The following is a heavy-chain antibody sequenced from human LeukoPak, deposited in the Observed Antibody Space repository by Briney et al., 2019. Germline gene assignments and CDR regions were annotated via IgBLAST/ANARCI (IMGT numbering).Heavy chain of an antibody. CDR1: GGTFSSYA. D-gene: IGHD2-2*01. V-gene: IGHV1-69*06. J-gene: IGHJ6*03. CDR2: IIPIFGTA. CDR3: ARGMAYIVVVPAAMPQGYYYYYYMDV. Sequence: SVKVSCKASGGTFSSYAISWVRQAPGQGLEWMGGIIPIFGTANYAQKFQGRVTITADKSTSTAYMELSSLRSEDTAVYYCARGMAYIVVVPAAMPQGYYYYYYMDVWGKGTTVTVSS.